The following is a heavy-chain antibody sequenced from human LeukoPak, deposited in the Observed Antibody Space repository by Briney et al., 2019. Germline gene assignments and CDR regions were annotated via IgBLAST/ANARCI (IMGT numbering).Heavy chain of an antibody. Sequence: GGSLRLSCAASGFTLSNYAMSWVRQAPGKGLEWVSSISSSSSYIYYADSVKGRFTISRDNAKNSLYLQMNSLRAEDTAVYYCARDGIAVAGSGNWGQGTLVTVSS. CDR3: ARDGIAVAGSGN. V-gene: IGHV3-21*01. CDR2: ISSSSSYI. J-gene: IGHJ4*02. D-gene: IGHD6-19*01. CDR1: GFTLSNYA.